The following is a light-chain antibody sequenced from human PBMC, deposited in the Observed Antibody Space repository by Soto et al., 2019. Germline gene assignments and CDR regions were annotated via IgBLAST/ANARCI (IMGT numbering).Light chain of an antibody. V-gene: IGLV1-44*01. J-gene: IGLJ2*01. CDR3: AAWDDSLTGGV. CDR2: CNN. CDR1: SSHIGSNA. Sequence: QSVLTQPPSASGTPGQRVTISCSGSSSHIGSNAVNWYQQLPGTAPKLLIYCNNQRPSGVPDRFSGSKSGTSASLAISGLQSEDEADYYCAAWDDSLTGGVFGGGTKLTVL.